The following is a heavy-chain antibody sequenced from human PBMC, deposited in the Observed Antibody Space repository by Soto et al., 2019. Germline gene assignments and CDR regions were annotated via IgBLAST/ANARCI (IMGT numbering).Heavy chain of an antibody. CDR3: TEGVYDILTGYFEY. CDR2: ISGSSGIP. D-gene: IGHD3-9*01. CDR1: GFTVNNYA. Sequence: GGSLRLSCAASGFTVNNYAMNWVRQAPGKGLEWVSGISGSSGIPYCADSVKGRYTISIDNAKNTLYLQMNTLRAEDTAVYYCTEGVYDILTGYFEYWGQGTLVTVAS. V-gene: IGHV3-23*01. J-gene: IGHJ4*02.